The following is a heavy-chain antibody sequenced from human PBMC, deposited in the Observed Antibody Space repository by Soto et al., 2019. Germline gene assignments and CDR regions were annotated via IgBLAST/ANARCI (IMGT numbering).Heavy chain of an antibody. CDR1: GFTFSYYA. CDR3: ASIEQRLPRDY. V-gene: IGHV3-23*01. CDR2: ITGSGGNI. Sequence: EVQLLESGGGLVQPGGSLRLSCAASGFTFSYYAMSWVRQAPGKGPEWVSGITGSGGNIYYADSVKGRFTISRDNSKNTLSLQMNSLRVEDTAVYYFASIEQRLPRDYWGQGTLVTVSS. J-gene: IGHJ4*02. D-gene: IGHD6-19*01.